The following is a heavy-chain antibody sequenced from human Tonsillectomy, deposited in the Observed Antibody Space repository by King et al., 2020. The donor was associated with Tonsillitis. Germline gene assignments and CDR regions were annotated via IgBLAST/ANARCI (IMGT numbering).Heavy chain of an antibody. J-gene: IGHJ4*02. D-gene: IGHD3-9*01. CDR3: ARVTYDILTGYYIDYFDY. CDR1: GFTFRKYT. CDR2: ISSGSSYI. V-gene: IGHV3-21*06. Sequence: QLVQSGGGLVKPGGSLRLSCAASGFTFRKYTMHWVRQAPGKGLEWVSSISSGSSYINYADSVRGRFTISRDNAKNSLYLQMNSLRAEDTAVYYCARVTYDILTGYYIDYFDYWGQGTLVTVSS.